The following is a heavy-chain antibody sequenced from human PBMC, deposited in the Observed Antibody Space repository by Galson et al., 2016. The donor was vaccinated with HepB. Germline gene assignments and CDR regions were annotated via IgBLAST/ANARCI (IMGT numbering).Heavy chain of an antibody. V-gene: IGHV1-18*01. CDR1: GYTFSSYG. CDR3: ARDILVRAAGLDY. Sequence: SVKVSCKASGYTFSSYGIHWVRQAPGQGLEWMGWISTYNGKTNYGQNFQGRITMTTDTSTSTAYVELRTLRSDATAVYYCARDILVRAAGLDYWGQGTLVTVSS. D-gene: IGHD6-13*01. J-gene: IGHJ4*02. CDR2: ISTYNGKT.